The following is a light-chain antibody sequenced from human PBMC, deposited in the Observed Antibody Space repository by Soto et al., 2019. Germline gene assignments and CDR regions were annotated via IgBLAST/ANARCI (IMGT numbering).Light chain of an antibody. V-gene: IGKV1-5*03. CDR1: QIISNG. CDR3: QQSNSYPFT. J-gene: IGKJ3*01. CDR2: KAS. Sequence: DIQMTQSPSTLSASVGDRVTITCRASQIISNGLAWCQQKPGKAPKVLIYKASSLETGVPSRFSGSGSGTEFTLTISSLQPDDFASYYCQQSNSYPFTFGPGTKVNIK.